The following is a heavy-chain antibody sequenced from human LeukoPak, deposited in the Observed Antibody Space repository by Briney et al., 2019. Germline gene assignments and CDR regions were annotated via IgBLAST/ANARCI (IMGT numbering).Heavy chain of an antibody. V-gene: IGHV3-33*06. CDR2: IWYDGSNK. J-gene: IGHJ6*03. D-gene: IGHD5-18*01. CDR3: AKDAVDTAMVHYYYMNV. CDR1: GFTFSSYG. Sequence: GGSLRLSCAASGFTFSSYGMHWVRQAPGKGLEWVAVIWYDGSNKYYADSVKGRFTISRDNSKNTLYLQMNSLRAEDTAVYYCAKDAVDTAMVHYYYMNVWGKGTTVTVSS.